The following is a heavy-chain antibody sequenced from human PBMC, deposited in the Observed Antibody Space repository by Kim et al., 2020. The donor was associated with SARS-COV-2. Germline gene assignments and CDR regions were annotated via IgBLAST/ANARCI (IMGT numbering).Heavy chain of an antibody. V-gene: IGHV3-7*03. Sequence: GGSLRLSCAASGFTFSSFWMSWVRQAPGKGLEWVANINEDGSEKYYVDSVKGRFTISRDNAKKSLYLQMNTLRVQDTAVYYCARARGVGASGVDNWGQG. CDR2: INEDGSEK. CDR1: GFTFSSFW. J-gene: IGHJ4*02. D-gene: IGHD1-26*01. CDR3: ARARGVGASGVDN.